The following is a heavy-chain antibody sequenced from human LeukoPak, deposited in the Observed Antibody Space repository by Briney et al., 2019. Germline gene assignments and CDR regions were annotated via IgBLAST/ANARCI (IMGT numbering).Heavy chain of an antibody. D-gene: IGHD6-13*01. V-gene: IGHV4-39*07. J-gene: IGHJ3*01. CDR1: GGSISSSSYY. Sequence: PSETLSLTCTVSGGSISSSSYYWGWIRQPPGKGLEWIGSIYYSGSTYYNPYLKSRVTISVDTSMNQFSLKLRSVTAADTAVYYCARISSSNWYNERGAFDVWGQGTMVTVSS. CDR3: ARISSSNWYNERGAFDV. CDR2: IYYSGST.